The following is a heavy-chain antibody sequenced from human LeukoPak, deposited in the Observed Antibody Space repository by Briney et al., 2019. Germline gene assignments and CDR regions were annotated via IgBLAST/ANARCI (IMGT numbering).Heavy chain of an antibody. D-gene: IGHD4-17*01. CDR1: GFTFSNFA. V-gene: IGHV3-23*01. Sequence: GGSLRLSCAASGFTFSNFAMSWVRQAPGKGLEWVSVISGSGSRTYYADSVKGRFTISRDNAKNTVSLQMSSLRAEDTALYYCARGGYGAHMGWGQGTLVTVSS. CDR2: ISGSGSRT. CDR3: ARGGYGAHMG. J-gene: IGHJ4*02.